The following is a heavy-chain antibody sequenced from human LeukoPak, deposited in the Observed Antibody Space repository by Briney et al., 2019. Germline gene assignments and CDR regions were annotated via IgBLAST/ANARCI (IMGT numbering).Heavy chain of an antibody. J-gene: IGHJ4*02. D-gene: IGHD5-18*01. V-gene: IGHV4-30-2*01. CDR2: IYHSGST. CDR1: GGSINSGGYY. CDR3: ARGENELWPPGAGYYFDY. Sequence: PSETLSLTCTVSGGSINSGGYYWSWIRQPPGKGLEWIGYIYHSGSTYYNPSLKSRVTISVDTSKNQFSLKLSSVTAADTAVYYCARGENELWPPGAGYYFDYWGQGTLVTVSS.